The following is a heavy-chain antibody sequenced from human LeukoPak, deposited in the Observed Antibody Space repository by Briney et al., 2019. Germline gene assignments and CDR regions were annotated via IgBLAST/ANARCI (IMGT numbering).Heavy chain of an antibody. CDR2: ISYDGSNK. CDR3: AKDPPDSSSPPGDWYFDL. Sequence: GRSLRLSCAASGFTFSSYAMHWVRQAPGKGLEWVAVISYDGSNKYYADSVKGRFTISRDNSKNTLYLQMNSLRAEDTAVYYCAKDPPDSSSPPGDWYFDLWGRGTLVTVSS. D-gene: IGHD6-6*01. CDR1: GFTFSSYA. J-gene: IGHJ2*01. V-gene: IGHV3-30-3*01.